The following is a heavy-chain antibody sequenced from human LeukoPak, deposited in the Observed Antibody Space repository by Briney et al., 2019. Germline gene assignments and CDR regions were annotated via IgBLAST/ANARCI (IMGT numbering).Heavy chain of an antibody. CDR1: GFSFSTFW. CDR3: ASAKVELGQRAYNWFDP. CDR2: IRQDGNEM. D-gene: IGHD1/OR15-1a*01. J-gene: IGHJ5*02. V-gene: IGHV3-7*01. Sequence: GGSLRLSCAASGFSFSTFWMTWVRQPPGGGLEWLAHIRQDGNEMYYVDSVKGRFTISRDNAKNSLYLQMNKLRPEDTATYYCASAKVELGQRAYNWFDPWGQGTLVTVSS.